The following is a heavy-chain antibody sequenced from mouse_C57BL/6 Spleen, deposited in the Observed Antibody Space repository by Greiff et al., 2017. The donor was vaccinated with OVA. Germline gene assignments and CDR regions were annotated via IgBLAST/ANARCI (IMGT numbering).Heavy chain of an antibody. D-gene: IGHD2-4*01. J-gene: IGHJ3*01. Sequence: QVQLQQPGTELVKPGASVKLSCKASGYTFTSYWMHWVKQRPGQGLEWIGNINPSNGGTNYNEKFKSKATLTVDKSSSTAYMQLSSLTSEDSAVYDCARLGGYDYGAWYAYWGQGTLVTVSA. CDR2: INPSNGGT. CDR3: ARLGGYDYGAWYAY. CDR1: GYTFTSYW. V-gene: IGHV1-53*01.